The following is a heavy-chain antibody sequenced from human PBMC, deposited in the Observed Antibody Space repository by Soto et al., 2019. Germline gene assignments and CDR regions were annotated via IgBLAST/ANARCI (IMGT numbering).Heavy chain of an antibody. D-gene: IGHD6-13*01. Sequence: GESLKISCKGSGYSFTSYWISWVRQMPGKGLEWMGRIDPSDSYTNYSPSFQGHVTISADKSISTAYLQWSSLKASDTAMFYCARSYHLILAAAGQEAFDIWGQGTMVTVSS. CDR2: IDPSDSYT. V-gene: IGHV5-10-1*01. CDR1: GYSFTSYW. CDR3: ARSYHLILAAAGQEAFDI. J-gene: IGHJ3*02.